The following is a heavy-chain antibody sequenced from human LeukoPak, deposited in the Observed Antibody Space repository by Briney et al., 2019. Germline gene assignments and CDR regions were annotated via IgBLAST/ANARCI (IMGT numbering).Heavy chain of an antibody. CDR3: TRHPDYGGNRAIDY. D-gene: IGHD4-23*01. CDR1: GFTFSSYA. V-gene: IGHV3-73*01. J-gene: IGHJ4*02. Sequence: GGSLRLSCAASGFTFSSYAMHWVRQASGKGLEWVGRIRSKANSYATAYAASVKGRFTISRDDSKNTAYLQMNSLKTEDTAVYYCTRHPDYGGNRAIDYWGQGTLVTVSS. CDR2: IRSKANSYAT.